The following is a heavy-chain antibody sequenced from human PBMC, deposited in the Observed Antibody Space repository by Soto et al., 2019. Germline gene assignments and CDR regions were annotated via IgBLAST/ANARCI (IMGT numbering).Heavy chain of an antibody. Sequence: SETLSLTCAVSGFSISRGGYSWSWIRQPPGKGLEWIGYIYHSGSTYYNPSLKSRVTISVDRSKNQFSLKLSSVTAADTAVYYCARTPDIWGQGTMVTVSS. CDR2: IYHSGST. CDR1: GFSISRGGYS. CDR3: ARTPDI. V-gene: IGHV4-30-2*01. J-gene: IGHJ3*02.